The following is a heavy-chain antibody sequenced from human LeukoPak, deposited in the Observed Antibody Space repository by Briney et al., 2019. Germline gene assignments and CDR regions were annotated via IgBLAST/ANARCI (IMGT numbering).Heavy chain of an antibody. CDR3: VSPRGFSYGYFDY. D-gene: IGHD5-18*01. CDR2: IYYSKNT. CDR1: GGSISSSSAY. V-gene: IGHV4-39*01. Sequence: SSETLSLTCTVSGGSISSSSAYWGWIRQPPGKGLEWIGSIYYSKNTYYNPSLKSRVTISADTSKNQFPLPLGSASATDTAVYYCVSPRGFSYGYFDYWGQGTLVTVSS. J-gene: IGHJ4*02.